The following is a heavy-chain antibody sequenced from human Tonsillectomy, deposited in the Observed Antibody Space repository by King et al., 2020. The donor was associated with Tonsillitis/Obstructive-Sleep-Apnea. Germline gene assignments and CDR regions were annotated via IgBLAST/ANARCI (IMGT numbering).Heavy chain of an antibody. Sequence: VQLVESGAEVKKPGASVTVSCKASGYTFTDYYMHWVRQAPGQGLEWMGRINPNSGGTNYAQKFQGRVTMTRDTSISTAYMELSRLRSDDTAVYYCARDRYSSSWPDYWGQGTLVTVSS. CDR3: ARDRYSSSWPDY. D-gene: IGHD6-13*01. CDR1: GYTFTDYY. J-gene: IGHJ4*02. CDR2: INPNSGGT. V-gene: IGHV1-2*06.